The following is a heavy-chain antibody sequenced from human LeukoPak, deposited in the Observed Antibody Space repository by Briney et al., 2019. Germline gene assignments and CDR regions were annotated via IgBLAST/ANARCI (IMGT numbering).Heavy chain of an antibody. V-gene: IGHV3-9*01. CDR2: ISWNSGSI. Sequence: PGGSLRLSCAAAGFTFDDYAMHWVRQAPGEGLEWVSGISWNSGSIGYADSVKGRFTISRDNAKNSLYLQMNSLRAEDTALYYCAKGLEVHYYDSSVDYWGQGTLVTVSS. CDR3: AKGLEVHYYDSSVDY. J-gene: IGHJ4*02. D-gene: IGHD3-22*01. CDR1: GFTFDDYA.